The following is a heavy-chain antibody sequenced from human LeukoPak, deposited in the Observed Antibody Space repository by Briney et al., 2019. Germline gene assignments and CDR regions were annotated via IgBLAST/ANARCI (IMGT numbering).Heavy chain of an antibody. CDR2: IRSKTYGGTA. Sequence: GRSLRLSCTVSGFTFGDHAMSWVRQAPGKGLEWVGFIRSKTYGGTAEYAASVKGRFIISRDDSTSIAYLQMNSLKTEDTAVYYCTRGPIQLWLYHGMDVWGQGTTVTVSS. J-gene: IGHJ6*02. CDR1: GFTFGDHA. CDR3: TRGPIQLWLYHGMDV. D-gene: IGHD5-18*01. V-gene: IGHV3-49*04.